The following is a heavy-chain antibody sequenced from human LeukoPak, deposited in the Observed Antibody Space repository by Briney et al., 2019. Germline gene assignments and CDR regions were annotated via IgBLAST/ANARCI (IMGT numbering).Heavy chain of an antibody. Sequence: SETLSLTCTVSGGSISTSNYYWGWIRQPPGKGLEWIGNIFYSGSTYYSPSLRSLVTISLDRSTNQFSLKLNSVTAADTAVYYCARQEIGLRSFDPWGQGTLVTVSS. D-gene: IGHD3/OR15-3a*01. V-gene: IGHV4-39*01. CDR2: IFYSGST. J-gene: IGHJ5*02. CDR1: GGSISTSNYY. CDR3: ARQEIGLRSFDP.